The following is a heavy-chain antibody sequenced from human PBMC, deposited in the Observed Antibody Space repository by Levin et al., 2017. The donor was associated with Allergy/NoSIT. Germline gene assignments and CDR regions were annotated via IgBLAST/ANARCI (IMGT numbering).Heavy chain of an antibody. J-gene: IGHJ6*02. V-gene: IGHV1-8*01. CDR2: MNPNSGNT. CDR1: GYTFTSYD. CDR3: ARGPFYGDYLGFYYYYYGMDV. Sequence: GESLKISCKASGYTFTSYDINWVRQATGQGLEWMGWMNPNSGNTGYAQKFQGRVTMTRNTSISTAYMELSSLRSEDTAVYYCARGPFYGDYLGFYYYYYGMDVWGQGTTVTVSS. D-gene: IGHD4-17*01.